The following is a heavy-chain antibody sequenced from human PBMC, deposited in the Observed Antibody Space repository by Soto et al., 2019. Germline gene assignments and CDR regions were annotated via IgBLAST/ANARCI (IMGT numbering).Heavy chain of an antibody. CDR1: GGTFSSYA. Sequence: QVQLVQSGAEVKKPGSSVKVSCKASGGTFSSYAISWVRQAPGQGLEWMGGIIPIFGTANYAQKFQGRVTITADEATSTDYMELSSLRSEDTAVYYCARGRGRRITMIVTGGFDPWGQGTLVTVSS. CDR2: IIPIFGTA. CDR3: ARGRGRRITMIVTGGFDP. J-gene: IGHJ5*02. V-gene: IGHV1-69*01. D-gene: IGHD3-22*01.